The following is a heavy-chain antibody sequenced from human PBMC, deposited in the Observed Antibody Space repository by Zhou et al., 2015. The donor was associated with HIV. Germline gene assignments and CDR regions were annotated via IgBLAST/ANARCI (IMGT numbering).Heavy chain of an antibody. CDR2: IIPIFGTV. CDR1: GGTFSNYA. D-gene: IGHD6-6*01. J-gene: IGHJ4*02. CDR3: ARGGYSSSEEYYFDY. Sequence: QVQLVQSGAEVKKPGSSVKVFCKASGGTFSNYAVSWVRQAPGQGLEWMGAIIPIFGTVKYAQRFQGRVTITADESTSTAYMELSSLRSEDTAVYYCARGGYSSSEEYYFDYWGQGTLVTVSS. V-gene: IGHV1-69*01.